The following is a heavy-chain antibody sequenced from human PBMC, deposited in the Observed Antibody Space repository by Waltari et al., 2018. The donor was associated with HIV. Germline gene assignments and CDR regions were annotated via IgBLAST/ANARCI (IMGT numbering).Heavy chain of an antibody. CDR1: GGSFDEYY. CDR2: INNIGTT. CDR3: ARTYKRITLFEIIRELSWFDP. D-gene: IGHD1-7*01. Sequence: QVQLQQWGAGLLKPSETLSLTCAIYGGSFDEYYWAWIRKTPEKGLDWLGDINNIGTTTHNPTRKSRVTESIDTSKNQFSLNLRSVTAADTAVYYCARTYKRITLFEIIRELSWFDPWGQGTLVTVSS. J-gene: IGHJ5*02. V-gene: IGHV4-34*01.